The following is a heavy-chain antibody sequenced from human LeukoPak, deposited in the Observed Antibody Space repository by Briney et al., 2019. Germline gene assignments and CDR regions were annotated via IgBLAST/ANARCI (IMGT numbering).Heavy chain of an antibody. J-gene: IGHJ6*02. D-gene: IGHD2-2*01. Sequence: PGGSLRLSCAASGFTFSSYWMSWVRQAPGKGLEWVANIKQDGSEKYYVDSVKGRFTISRDNAKNSLYLQMSSLRAEDTAVYYCAKDAGTSYYYYGMDVWGQGTTVTVSS. CDR3: AKDAGTSYYYYGMDV. CDR1: GFTFSSYW. V-gene: IGHV3-7*03. CDR2: IKQDGSEK.